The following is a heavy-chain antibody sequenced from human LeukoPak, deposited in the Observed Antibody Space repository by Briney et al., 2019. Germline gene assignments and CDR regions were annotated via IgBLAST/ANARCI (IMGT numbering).Heavy chain of an antibody. D-gene: IGHD2-15*01. J-gene: IGHJ5*02. CDR2: ISHSGST. V-gene: IGHV4-34*01. CDR3: ARVAYCSGGSCYAGKWFDP. CDR1: GGSFSGYY. Sequence: SETLSLTCAVYGGSFSGYYWSWIRQPPGKGLEWIGEISHSGSTNYNPSLKSRVTISVDTSKNQFSLKLSSVTAADTAVYYCARVAYCSGGSCYAGKWFDPWGQGTLVTVSS.